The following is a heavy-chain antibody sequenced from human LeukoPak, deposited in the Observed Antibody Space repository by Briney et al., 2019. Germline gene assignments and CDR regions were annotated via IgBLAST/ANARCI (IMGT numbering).Heavy chain of an antibody. CDR1: GFTFSSYG. V-gene: IGHV3-23*01. CDR3: AKDLKPTRITMIVVVIAPFDY. CDR2: ISGSGGST. Sequence: GGSLRLSCAASGFTFSSYGMSWVRQAPGKGLEWVSAISGSGGSTYYADSVKGRFTISRDNSKNTLYLQMNSLRAEDTAVYYCAKDLKPTRITMIVVVIAPFDYWGQGTLVTVSS. D-gene: IGHD3-22*01. J-gene: IGHJ4*02.